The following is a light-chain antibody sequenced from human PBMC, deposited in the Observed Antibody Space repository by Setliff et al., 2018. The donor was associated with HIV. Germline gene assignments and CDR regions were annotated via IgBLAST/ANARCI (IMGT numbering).Light chain of an antibody. V-gene: IGLV2-11*01. CDR3: CSFEGVYRV. Sequence: QSALTQPRSVSGSPGQSVTISCTGSTSDVGAFESFSWYQQSPGTAPKLIMFHFGERPSGVPNRFSGSKSGSTASLTISGLQAADEGDYYCCSFEGVYRVFGTGTKVTVL. J-gene: IGLJ1*01. CDR2: HFG. CDR1: TSDVGAFES.